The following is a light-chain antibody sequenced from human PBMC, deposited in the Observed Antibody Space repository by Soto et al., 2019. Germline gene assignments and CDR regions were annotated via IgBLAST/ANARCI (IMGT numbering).Light chain of an antibody. J-gene: IGLJ2*01. V-gene: IGLV2-14*01. CDR3: SSYTSNRTVV. Sequence: QSALTQPACVSGSPGQSITISCTGTSSDVGGYNYVSWYQQHPGKAPKLMIYDVSNRPSGVSNRFSGSKSGNTASLTISGLEAEDEADYYCSSYTSNRTVVFGGGTQLTVL. CDR1: SSDVGGYNY. CDR2: DVS.